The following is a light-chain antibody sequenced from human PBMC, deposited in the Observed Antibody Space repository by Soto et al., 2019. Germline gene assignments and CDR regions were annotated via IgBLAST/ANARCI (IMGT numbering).Light chain of an antibody. CDR2: GNS. CDR1: SSNVRAGFD. J-gene: IGLJ3*02. V-gene: IGLV1-40*01. Sequence: QPVLTQPPSVSGAPGQRVTISCTGSSSNVRAGFDVHWYQHLPGTAPKLLIYGNSNRPSGVPDRFSGSKSGTSASLAITGLQAEDEADYYCQSYDISLSGWVFGGGTKLTVL. CDR3: QSYDISLSGWV.